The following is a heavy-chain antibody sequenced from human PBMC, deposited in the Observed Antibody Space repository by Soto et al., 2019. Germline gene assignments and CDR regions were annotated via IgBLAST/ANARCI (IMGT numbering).Heavy chain of an antibody. CDR3: ATAHSGGYFDY. CDR1: GYTLTGLS. Sequence: ASVKVSCKVSGYTLTGLSMHCVLQAPGKGLEWMGGFDPEDGETIYAQKFQGRVTMTEDTSTDTAYMELSSLRSEDTAVYYCATAHSGGYFDYWGQGTLVTVSS. CDR2: FDPEDGET. D-gene: IGHD3-16*01. V-gene: IGHV1-24*01. J-gene: IGHJ4*02.